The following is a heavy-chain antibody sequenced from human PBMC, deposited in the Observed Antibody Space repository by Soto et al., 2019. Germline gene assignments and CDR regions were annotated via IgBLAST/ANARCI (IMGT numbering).Heavy chain of an antibody. CDR3: ARVGGSNYGGIDY. V-gene: IGHV1-69*01. CDR1: GGTFSSYA. J-gene: IGHJ4*02. Sequence: VSCKASGGTFSSYAIIWVRQAPGQGLEWMGGIIPIFGTANYAQKFQGRVTLTADESTSTAYMELSSLRSEDTAMYYCARVGGSNYGGIDYWGQGTLVTVSS. D-gene: IGHD4-4*01. CDR2: IIPIFGTA.